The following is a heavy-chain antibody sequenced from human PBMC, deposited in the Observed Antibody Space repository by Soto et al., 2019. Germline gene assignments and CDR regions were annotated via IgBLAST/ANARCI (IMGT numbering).Heavy chain of an antibody. J-gene: IGHJ4*02. D-gene: IGHD1-26*01. Sequence: EVQLVQSGGGLVEPGRSLRLSCTASGFTFGEYAMNWVRQAPGKGLEWVSSINGRSNYVYYADSVKGRFTISRDNAKNSLYLQMNRLRAEDTAIYYCAREDGVVGSSSAFDHWGLGTLVTVSS. CDR1: GFTFGEYA. CDR3: AREDGVVGSSSAFDH. V-gene: IGHV3-21*01. CDR2: INGRSNYV.